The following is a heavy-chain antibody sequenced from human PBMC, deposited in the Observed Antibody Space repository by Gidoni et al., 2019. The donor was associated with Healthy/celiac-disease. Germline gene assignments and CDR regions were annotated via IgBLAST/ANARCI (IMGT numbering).Heavy chain of an antibody. V-gene: IGHV4-34*01. J-gene: IGHJ6*03. CDR3: ARGYSRAYHRFYYYYMDG. D-gene: IGHD6-25*01. CDR1: GGSFSGYY. Sequence: QVQLQPWGAGLLKPSETLSLTCALYGGSFSGYYWSWIRQPPGKGLEWLGEINHSGSTNDNPSRKSRVTISVDTSKNQFSLKLSSVTAADTAVYYCARGYSRAYHRFYYYYMDGWGKGTTVTVSS. CDR2: INHSGST.